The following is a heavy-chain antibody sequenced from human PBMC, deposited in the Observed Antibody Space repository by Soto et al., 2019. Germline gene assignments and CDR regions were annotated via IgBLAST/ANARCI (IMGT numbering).Heavy chain of an antibody. V-gene: IGHV3-53*01. CDR3: ARSGYSLAWGY. Sequence: EVQLVESGGGLIPPGGSLRLSCAASGFLVNSAYMTWVRQAPGKGLEWLSMINSDGSTLYAESVKGRFTISRDNSKNRLDLQMNSLAAEDTAMYYCARSGYSLAWGYWGQGTLVIVTS. J-gene: IGHJ4*02. CDR2: INSDGST. D-gene: IGHD5-18*01. CDR1: GFLVNSAY.